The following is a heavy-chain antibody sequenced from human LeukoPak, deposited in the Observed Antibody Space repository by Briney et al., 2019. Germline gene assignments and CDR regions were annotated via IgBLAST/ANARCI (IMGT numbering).Heavy chain of an antibody. V-gene: IGHV1-8*01. Sequence: AASVKVSCKASGYTFTSYDINWVRQATGQGLEWMGWMNPNSGNTGYAQKFQGRVTMTRNTSISTAYMELSSLRSEDTAVYYCARIGLRGVIISRPLDYWGQGTLVTVSS. CDR2: MNPNSGNT. D-gene: IGHD3-16*02. CDR3: ARIGLRGVIISRPLDY. J-gene: IGHJ4*02. CDR1: GYTFTSYD.